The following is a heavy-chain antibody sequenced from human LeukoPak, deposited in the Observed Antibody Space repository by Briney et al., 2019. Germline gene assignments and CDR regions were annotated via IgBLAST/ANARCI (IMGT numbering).Heavy chain of an antibody. D-gene: IGHD2-15*01. CDR1: GASFTGYY. Sequence: WETLSLTCAVYGASFTGYYWSWFRQPPGKGLEWIGEINHSGGTNYNPSLKSRVTISLDRSNNQFSLKLSSVTAADTAVYYCARLLPLQGGDVWGQGTTVTVSS. J-gene: IGHJ6*02. CDR2: INHSGGT. CDR3: ARLLPLQGGDV. V-gene: IGHV4-34*01.